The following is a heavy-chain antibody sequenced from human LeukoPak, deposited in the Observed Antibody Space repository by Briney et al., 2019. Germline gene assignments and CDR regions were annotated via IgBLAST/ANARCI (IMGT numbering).Heavy chain of an antibody. J-gene: IGHJ4*02. CDR3: ARRTTEGYYFDY. V-gene: IGHV1-2*02. Sequence: ASVKVSCKASGYTFTGYYMHWVRQAPGQGLEGMGWINPNSGGTNYAEKFQGRVTMTRDTSISTAYMELSRLRSDDTAVYYCARRTTEGYYFDYWGQGTLVTVSS. CDR1: GYTFTGYY. D-gene: IGHD1-1*01. CDR2: INPNSGGT.